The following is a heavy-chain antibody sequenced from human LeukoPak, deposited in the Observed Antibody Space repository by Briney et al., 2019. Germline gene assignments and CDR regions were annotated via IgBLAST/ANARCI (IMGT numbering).Heavy chain of an antibody. CDR2: IWYDGSNK. CDR1: GFTFSSYG. D-gene: IGHD3-22*01. J-gene: IGHJ4*02. Sequence: GGSLRLSCAASGFTFSSYGMHWVRQAPGKGLEWVAVIWYDGSNKYYADSVKGRFTISRDNFKNTLYLQMNSLRAEDTAVYYCARDVGSSGYYFTWGQGTLVTVSS. CDR3: ARDVGSSGYYFT. V-gene: IGHV3-33*01.